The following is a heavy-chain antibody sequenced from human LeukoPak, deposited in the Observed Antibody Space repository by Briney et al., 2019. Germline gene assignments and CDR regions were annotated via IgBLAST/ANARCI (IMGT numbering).Heavy chain of an antibody. CDR2: ISWNSGSI. J-gene: IGHJ4*02. CDR3: AKDIGQWLGKYYFDY. D-gene: IGHD6-19*01. V-gene: IGHV3-9*01. Sequence: GRSLRLPCAASGFTFDDYAMHWVRQAPGKGLEWVSGISWNSGSIGYADSVKGRFTISRDNAKNSLYLQMNSLRAEDTALYYCAKDIGQWLGKYYFDYWGQGTLVTVSS. CDR1: GFTFDDYA.